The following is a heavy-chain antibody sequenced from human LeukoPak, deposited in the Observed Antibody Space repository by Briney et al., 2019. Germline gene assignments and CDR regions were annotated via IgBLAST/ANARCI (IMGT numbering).Heavy chain of an antibody. CDR3: ARGYYYYGMDV. CDR1: GGSFSGYY. CDR2: INHSGST. V-gene: IGHV4-34*01. Sequence: PSETLSLTCAVHGGSFSGYYWSWIRQPPGKGREWSGEINHSGSTNYNPSLKSRVTISVDTSKNQFSLKLSSVTAAETAVYYCARGYYYYGMDVWGQGTTVTVSS. J-gene: IGHJ6*02.